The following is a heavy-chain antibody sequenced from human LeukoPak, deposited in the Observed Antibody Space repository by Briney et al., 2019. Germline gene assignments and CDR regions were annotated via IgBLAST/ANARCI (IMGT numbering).Heavy chain of an antibody. CDR2: ISSSSSYI. CDR1: GFTFSSYS. J-gene: IGHJ4*02. CDR3: ATGLRLYYFDY. V-gene: IGHV3-21*01. Sequence: GGSLRLSCAASGFTFSSYSMNWVRQAPGKGLEWVSSISSSSSYIYYADSVKGRFTISRDNAKNSLYLQMNSLRAEDTAVYYCATGLRLYYFDYWGQGTLVTVSS. D-gene: IGHD4-17*01.